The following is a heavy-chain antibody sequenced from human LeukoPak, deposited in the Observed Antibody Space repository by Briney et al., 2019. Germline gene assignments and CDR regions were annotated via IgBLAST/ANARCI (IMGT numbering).Heavy chain of an antibody. D-gene: IGHD2-2*01. J-gene: IGHJ4*02. V-gene: IGHV7-4-1*02. CDR3: ARDDDCSSTSCYAGMGDY. CDR2: INTNTGNP. CDR1: GYTFTSYA. Sequence: GASVKVSCKASGYTFTSYAMNWVRQAPGQGLEWMGWINTNTGNPTYAQGFTGRFVFSLDTSVGTAYLQISSLKAEDTAVYYCARDDDCSSTSCYAGMGDYWGQGTLVTVSS.